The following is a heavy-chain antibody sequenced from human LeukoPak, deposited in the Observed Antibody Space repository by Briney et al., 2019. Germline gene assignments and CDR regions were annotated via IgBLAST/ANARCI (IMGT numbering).Heavy chain of an antibody. J-gene: IGHJ4*02. CDR1: GFTFSDYY. V-gene: IGHV3-11*05. CDR2: ISSSSSYT. CDR3: AKVTSRGTGTTDY. Sequence: PGGSLRLSCAASGFTFSDYYMSWIRQAPGKGLEWVSYISSSSSYTNYADSVKGRFTISRDNAKNSLYLQMNSLRGEDTAVYYCAKVTSRGTGTTDYWGQGTLVTVSS. D-gene: IGHD1-7*01.